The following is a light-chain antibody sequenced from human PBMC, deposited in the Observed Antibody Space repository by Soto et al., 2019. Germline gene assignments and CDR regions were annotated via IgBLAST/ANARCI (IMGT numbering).Light chain of an antibody. CDR3: CSYARAPTCVL. CDR1: SXDVGSYNL. J-gene: IGLJ2*01. CDR2: EGN. V-gene: IGLV2-23*01. Sequence: QSALTQPASVSGSLGQSITISCTGTSXDVGSYNLVSWYQQHPCKVPKLILYEGNKRPSGVSNRFSGSKSGNTASLTISGLQTEDEADYHCCSYARAPTCVLLGGGTKVTVL.